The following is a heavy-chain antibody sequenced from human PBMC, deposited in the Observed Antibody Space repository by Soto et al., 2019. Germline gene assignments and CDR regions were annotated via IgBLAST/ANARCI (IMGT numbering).Heavy chain of an antibody. CDR2: MITIPGTA. D-gene: IGHD2-2*01. J-gene: IGHJ6*02. V-gene: IGHV1-69*01. CDR1: GGTFGSYA. Sequence: QVQLVQSGAEVKKHGSSVKVSCKASGGTFGSYAISWVRQAPGQWLECMGGMITIPGTANYAQKLQGRVTIAADESTSTAYMELGSLRSEDTAVYYCARSQGSSTSLEIYDYYYYGMEVWVQGTTVTVSS. CDR3: ARSQGSSTSLEIYDYYYYGMEV.